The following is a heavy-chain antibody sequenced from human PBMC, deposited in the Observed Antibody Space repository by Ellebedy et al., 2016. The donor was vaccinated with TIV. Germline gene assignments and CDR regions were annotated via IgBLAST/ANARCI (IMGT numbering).Heavy chain of an antibody. J-gene: IGHJ4*02. CDR2: LSHDATKE. D-gene: IGHD3-3*01. V-gene: IGHV3-30-3*01. CDR1: GLPFSSHA. Sequence: PSETLSLTCVVSGLPFSSHAMQWVRQAPGKGLEWVAVLSHDATKEEYAESVKGRFTVSRDNSKNTLYLQLDSLRSEDTAVYYCARDLYIGGYDVFDYWGQGTLVTVSS. CDR3: ARDLYIGGYDVFDY.